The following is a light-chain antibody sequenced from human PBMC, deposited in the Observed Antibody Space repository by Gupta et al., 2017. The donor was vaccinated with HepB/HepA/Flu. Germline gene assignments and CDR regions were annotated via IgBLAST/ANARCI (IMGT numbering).Light chain of an antibody. CDR1: NNAVGGYEF. V-gene: IGLV2-14*01. Sequence: QSVLPQPASVSGSPGQSITISCTGTNNAVGGYEFVSWYQQHPGKSPKLLIYDVSDRLSGVSNRFSASKSGNTASLAISGLQAEDEADYYCSSYTSTDTLVFGGGTRVTVL. J-gene: IGLJ2*01. CDR2: DVS. CDR3: SSYTSTDTLV.